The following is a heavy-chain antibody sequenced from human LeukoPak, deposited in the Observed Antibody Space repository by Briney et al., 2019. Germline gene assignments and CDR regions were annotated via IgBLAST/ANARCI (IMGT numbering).Heavy chain of an antibody. V-gene: IGHV3-21*01. Sequence: PGGSLRLSCSAFGFTFSDYDMNWVRQAPGKGLEWVSSISGRTSHIYYGESVKGRFTISRDNAKNSLYLQMNSLGADDTAVYYCGRAFPPLRTSSAGDLWSQGTLVTVSS. D-gene: IGHD3-16*01. CDR1: GFTFSDYD. CDR3: GRAFPPLRTSSAGDL. CDR2: ISGRTSHI. J-gene: IGHJ4*02.